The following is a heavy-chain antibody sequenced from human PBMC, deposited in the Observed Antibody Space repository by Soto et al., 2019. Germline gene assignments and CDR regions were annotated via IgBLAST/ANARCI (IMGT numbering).Heavy chain of an antibody. V-gene: IGHV3-30-3*01. J-gene: IGHJ4*02. CDR2: ISYDGSNK. Sequence: GGSLRLSCAASGFTFSSYAMHWVRQAPGKGLEWVAVISYDGSNKYYADSVKGRFTISRDNSKNTLYLQMNSLRAEDTAVFYCARMDYGDYYFDYWGQGTLVTVS. D-gene: IGHD4-17*01. CDR1: GFTFSSYA. CDR3: ARMDYGDYYFDY.